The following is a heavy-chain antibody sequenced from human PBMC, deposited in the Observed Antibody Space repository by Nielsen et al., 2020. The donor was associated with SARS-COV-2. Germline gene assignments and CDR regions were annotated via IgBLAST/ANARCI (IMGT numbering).Heavy chain of an antibody. CDR2: ISGSGGST. J-gene: IGHJ4*02. D-gene: IGHD3-22*01. CDR3: AREGGYYDSSGYYDLDY. V-gene: IGHV3-23*01. Sequence: GGSLRLSCAASGFTFSSYAMSWVRQAPGKGLEWVSAISGSGGSTYYADSVKGRFTISRDNAKNSLYLQMNSLRDEDTAVYYCAREGGYYDSSGYYDLDYWGQGTLVTVSS. CDR1: GFTFSSYA.